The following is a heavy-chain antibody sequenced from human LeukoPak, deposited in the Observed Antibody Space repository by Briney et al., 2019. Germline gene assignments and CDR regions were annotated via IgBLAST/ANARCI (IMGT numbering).Heavy chain of an antibody. J-gene: IGHJ6*02. CDR3: ARSVVPAAIRRYYYYGMDV. D-gene: IGHD2-2*02. CDR2: INTNRGGT. CDR1: GYTFTGYY. V-gene: IGHV1-2*02. Sequence: ASVKVSRKCSGYTFTGYYMHWVRQPPGQGLEWVGWINTNRGGTNEAQKFQGTVTMTRDTSISTAYMELSRLRSDDTAVYNCARSVVPAAIRRYYYYGMDVWGQGTTVTVSS.